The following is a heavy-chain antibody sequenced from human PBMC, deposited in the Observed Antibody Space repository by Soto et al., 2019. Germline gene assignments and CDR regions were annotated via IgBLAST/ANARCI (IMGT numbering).Heavy chain of an antibody. D-gene: IGHD3-10*01. CDR3: ARGLHYYGSGSYYNGRDYYYYYMDV. J-gene: IGHJ6*03. V-gene: IGHV4-34*01. CDR1: GGSFSGYY. Sequence: QVQLQQWGAGLLKPSETLSLTCAVYGGSFSGYYWSWIRQPPGKGLEWIGEINHSGSTNYNPSLKSRVTLSVDTTKNQFSLKLSSVTAADTAVYYCARGLHYYGSGSYYNGRDYYYYYMDVWGKGTTVTVSS. CDR2: INHSGST.